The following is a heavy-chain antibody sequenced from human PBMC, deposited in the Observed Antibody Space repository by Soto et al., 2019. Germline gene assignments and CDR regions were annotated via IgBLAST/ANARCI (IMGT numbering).Heavy chain of an antibody. Sequence: PGESLKISCNGSGYTFRNYWIAWVRQMPGKGLEWMGIIYPGDSDTRYSPSFQGQVTISADKSVSTAYLQWNNLKASDTAMYYCARANSNGWYQNMDYWGQGTLVTVSS. V-gene: IGHV5-51*01. J-gene: IGHJ4*02. CDR1: GYTFRNYW. CDR2: IYPGDSDT. D-gene: IGHD6-19*01. CDR3: ARANSNGWYQNMDY.